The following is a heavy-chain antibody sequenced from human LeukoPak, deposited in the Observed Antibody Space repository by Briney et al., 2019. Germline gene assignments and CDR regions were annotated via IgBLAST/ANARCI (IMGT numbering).Heavy chain of an antibody. CDR3: AREGFYYDSSGYYY. CDR1: GFTFSSYS. Sequence: GGSLRLSCAASGFTFSSYSMNWVRQAPGKGLEWVSSISSSSSYIYYADSVKGRFTISRDNAKNSLYLQMNSLRAEDTAVYYCAREGFYYDSSGYYYWGQGTLVTVSS. J-gene: IGHJ4*02. CDR2: ISSSSSYI. D-gene: IGHD3-22*01. V-gene: IGHV3-21*01.